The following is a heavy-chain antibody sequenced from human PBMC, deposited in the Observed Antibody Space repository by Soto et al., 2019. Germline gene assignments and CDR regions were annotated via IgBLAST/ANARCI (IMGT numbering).Heavy chain of an antibody. CDR1: GGSISSSSYY. CDR2: IYYSGST. V-gene: IGHV4-39*01. Sequence: ETLSLTCTVSGGSISSSSYYWGWIRQPPGKGLEWIGSIYYSGSTYYNPSLKSRVTISVDTSKNQFSLKLSSVTAADTAVYYCASMVRGVTPSYMDVWGKGTTVTVSS. J-gene: IGHJ6*03. CDR3: ASMVRGVTPSYMDV. D-gene: IGHD3-10*01.